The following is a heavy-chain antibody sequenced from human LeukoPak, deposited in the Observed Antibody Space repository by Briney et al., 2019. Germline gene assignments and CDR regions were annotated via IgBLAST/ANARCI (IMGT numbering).Heavy chain of an antibody. CDR2: ISSSGSTI. V-gene: IGHV3-11*01. CDR1: GFTFSDYY. D-gene: IGHD4-17*01. CDR3: ATVPYGDYELRGRGTRSEAGYYYYYGMDV. Sequence: GGSLRLSCAASGFTFSDYYMSWIRQAPGKGLEWVSYISSSGSTIYYADSVKGRFTISRDNAKNSLYLQMNSLRAEDTAVYYCATVPYGDYELRGRGTRSEAGYYYYYGMDVWGQGTTVTVSS. J-gene: IGHJ6*02.